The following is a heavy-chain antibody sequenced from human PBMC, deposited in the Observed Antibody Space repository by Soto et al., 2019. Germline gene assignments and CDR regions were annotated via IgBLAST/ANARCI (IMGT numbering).Heavy chain of an antibody. CDR3: ATRLSTYYYGSGSLDLGY. J-gene: IGHJ4*02. Sequence: ASVKVSCKASGYTFTSYGISWVRQAPGQGLEWMGWISAYNGNTNYAQKLQGRVTMTTDTSTSTAYMELRSLRSDDTAVYYCATRLSTYYYGSGSLDLGYWGQGTLVTVSS. CDR2: ISAYNGNT. D-gene: IGHD3-10*01. CDR1: GYTFTSYG. V-gene: IGHV1-18*01.